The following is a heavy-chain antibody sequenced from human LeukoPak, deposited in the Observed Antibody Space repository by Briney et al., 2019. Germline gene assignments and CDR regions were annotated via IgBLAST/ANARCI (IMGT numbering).Heavy chain of an antibody. J-gene: IGHJ6*03. V-gene: IGHV5-51*01. Sequence: GESLKISCKGSGYSFTNYWIGWVRQMPGKGLEWMGIVYPGDSDTMYSPSFQGQVTISADKSIRNAYLQWSSLKASDTAVYYCARHTVTAVAGRAYSYYMDVWGKGTTVTVSS. D-gene: IGHD6-19*01. CDR3: ARHTVTAVAGRAYSYYMDV. CDR2: VYPGDSDT. CDR1: GYSFTNYW.